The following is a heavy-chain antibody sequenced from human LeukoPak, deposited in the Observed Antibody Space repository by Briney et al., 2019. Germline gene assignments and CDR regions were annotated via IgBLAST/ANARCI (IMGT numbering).Heavy chain of an antibody. D-gene: IGHD3-22*01. CDR1: GFTFSDYY. CDR2: ISSSGSTI. CDR3: ARDGPHYYDSSGYPPYGWFDP. Sequence: GGSLRLSCAASGFTFSDYYMSWIRQAPGKGLELVSYISSSGSTIYYADSVKGRFTISRDNAKNSLYLQMNSLRAEDTAVYYCARDGPHYYDSSGYPPYGWFDPWGQGTLVTVSS. V-gene: IGHV3-11*04. J-gene: IGHJ5*02.